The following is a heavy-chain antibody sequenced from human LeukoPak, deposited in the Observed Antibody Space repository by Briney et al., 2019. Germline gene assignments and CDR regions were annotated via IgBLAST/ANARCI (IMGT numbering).Heavy chain of an antibody. CDR3: AREDDILTGFFIY. D-gene: IGHD3-9*01. CDR2: INPNSGGT. J-gene: IGHJ4*02. V-gene: IGHV1-2*02. CDR1: GYTFTNYY. Sequence: GASVKVSCKASGYTFTNYYIHWVRQAPGQGLEWMGWINPNSGGTNYAQKFQGRVTMTRDTSISTAYMELSRLRSDDTAVYYCAREDDILTGFFIYWGQGTLVTVSS.